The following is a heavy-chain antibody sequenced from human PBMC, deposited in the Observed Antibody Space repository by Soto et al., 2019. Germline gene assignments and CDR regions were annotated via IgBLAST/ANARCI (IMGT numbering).Heavy chain of an antibody. V-gene: IGHV1-69*02. CDR2: IIPILGIA. Sequence: QVQLVQSGAEVKKPGSSVKVSCKASGGTFSSYTISWVRQAPGQGLEWMGRIIPILGIANYAQKFQGRVTITADKSTSTAYMELSSLRSDDTAVYYCARSYGSGSGNFDYWGQGTLVTVSS. J-gene: IGHJ4*02. CDR3: ARSYGSGSGNFDY. CDR1: GGTFSSYT. D-gene: IGHD3-10*01.